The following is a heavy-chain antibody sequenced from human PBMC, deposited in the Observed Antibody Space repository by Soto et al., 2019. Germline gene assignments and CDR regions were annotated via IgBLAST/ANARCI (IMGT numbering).Heavy chain of an antibody. V-gene: IGHV4-31*02. CDR1: GGSISSGGYY. Sequence: TLSLTCTVSGGSISSGGYYWSWIRQHPGKGLEWIGYIYYSGSTYYNPSLKSRVTISVDTSKNQFSLKLSSVTAADTAVYYCARVEGLELIKSLFDPWGQGTLVTVSS. J-gene: IGHJ5*02. D-gene: IGHD1-7*01. CDR3: ARVEGLELIKSLFDP. CDR2: IYYSGST.